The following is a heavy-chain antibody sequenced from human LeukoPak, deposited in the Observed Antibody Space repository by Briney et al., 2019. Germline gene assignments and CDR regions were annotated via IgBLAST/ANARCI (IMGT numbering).Heavy chain of an antibody. J-gene: IGHJ5*02. Sequence: GGSLRLSCAASGFTFSSYAMHWVRQAPGKGLEWVAVISDDGSNKYYADSVKGRFTISRDNSKNTLYLQMNSLRAEDTAVYYCARDRRYGSGSYYMVFNWFDPWGQGTLATVSS. V-gene: IGHV3-30*01. CDR2: ISDDGSNK. D-gene: IGHD3-10*01. CDR3: ARDRRYGSGSYYMVFNWFDP. CDR1: GFTFSSYA.